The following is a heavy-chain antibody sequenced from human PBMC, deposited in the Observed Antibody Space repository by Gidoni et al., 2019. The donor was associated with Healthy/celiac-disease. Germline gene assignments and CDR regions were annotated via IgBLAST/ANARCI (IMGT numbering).Heavy chain of an antibody. Sequence: EVQLLESGGGLVQRGGSLRLSCAASGFTFSSYAMSWVRQAPGKGLEWVSAISGSGGSTYYADSVKGRFTISRHNAKNTLYLQMNSLRAEDTAVYYCAKDQVVVAAPADAFDIWGQGTMVTVSS. CDR1: GFTFSSYA. CDR2: ISGSGGST. V-gene: IGHV3-23*01. D-gene: IGHD2-15*01. J-gene: IGHJ3*02. CDR3: AKDQVVVAAPADAFDI.